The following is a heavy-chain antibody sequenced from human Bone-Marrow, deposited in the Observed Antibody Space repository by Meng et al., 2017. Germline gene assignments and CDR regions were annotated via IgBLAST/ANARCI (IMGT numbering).Heavy chain of an antibody. V-gene: IGHV1-2*02. D-gene: IGHD3-3*01. CDR1: GYTFTGYY. Sequence: ASVKVSCKASGYTFTGYYMHWVRQAPGQGLEWMGWINPNSGGTNYAQKFQGRVTMTRDTSISTAYMELSRLRSDDTAVYYCARENPAPTPIFGVVIRPPYYYYGMDVWGQGTTVTVSS. CDR2: INPNSGGT. CDR3: ARENPAPTPIFGVVIRPPYYYYGMDV. J-gene: IGHJ6*02.